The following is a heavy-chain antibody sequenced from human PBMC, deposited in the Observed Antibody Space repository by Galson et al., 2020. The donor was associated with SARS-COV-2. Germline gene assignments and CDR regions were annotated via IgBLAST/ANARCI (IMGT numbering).Heavy chain of an antibody. CDR2: IDPNNGGA. Sequence: GESLKISCKASGYRFTDNYLHWVRQAPGQGLEWMGHIDPNNGGANHALEFLGRVTLTSDTSISTAYMELSRLRDDDTAVYYCTRDRNYYGSGSYLFDSWGQGTLVTVSS. V-gene: IGHV1-2*06. CDR1: GYRFTDNY. J-gene: IGHJ4*02. CDR3: TRDRNYYGSGSYLFDS. D-gene: IGHD3-10*01.